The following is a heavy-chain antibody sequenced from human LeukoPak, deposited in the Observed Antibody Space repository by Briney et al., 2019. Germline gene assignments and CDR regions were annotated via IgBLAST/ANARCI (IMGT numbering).Heavy chain of an antibody. Sequence: SETLSLTCTVSGGSISSYYWSWIRQPPGKGLEWIGYIYYSGSTNYNPSLKSRVTISVDTSKSQFSLKLSSVTAADTAVYFCARGKAEAGLDCWGQGTLVTVSS. D-gene: IGHD6-13*01. CDR2: IYYSGST. CDR3: ARGKAEAGLDC. CDR1: GGSISSYY. J-gene: IGHJ4*02. V-gene: IGHV4-59*08.